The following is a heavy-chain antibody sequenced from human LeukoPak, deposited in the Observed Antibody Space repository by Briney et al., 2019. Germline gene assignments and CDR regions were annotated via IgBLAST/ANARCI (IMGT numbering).Heavy chain of an antibody. Sequence: GGSLRLSCAASGFTFSSYAMHWVRQAPGKGLEWVAVISYDGSNKYYADSVKGRFTISRDNSKNTLYLQMNSLRAEDTAVYYCARDPIVVPAAISLVRLVGGNWFDPWGQGTLVTVSS. V-gene: IGHV3-30-3*01. CDR1: GFTFSSYA. D-gene: IGHD2-2*02. CDR2: ISYDGSNK. J-gene: IGHJ5*02. CDR3: ARDPIVVPAAISLVRLVGGNWFDP.